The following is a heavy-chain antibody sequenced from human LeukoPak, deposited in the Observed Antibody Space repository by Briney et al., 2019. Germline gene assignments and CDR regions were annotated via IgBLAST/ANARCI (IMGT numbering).Heavy chain of an antibody. J-gene: IGHJ4*02. V-gene: IGHV3-7*01. CDR2: IKQDGSET. D-gene: IGHD2-15*01. CDR1: GLTFSNFW. Sequence: GGSLRLSCVASGLTFSNFWMTWLRQAPGKGLEWVAIIKQDGSETYYLDSVRGRFTISRDNAKNSMYLQMNSLRAEDTAVYYCVGCSGGTCSDFDYWGRGTLVTVSS. CDR3: VGCSGGTCSDFDY.